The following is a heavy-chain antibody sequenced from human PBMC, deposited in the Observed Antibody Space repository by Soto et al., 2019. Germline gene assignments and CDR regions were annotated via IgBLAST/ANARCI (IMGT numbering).Heavy chain of an antibody. CDR3: ASRDPGTSVDY. V-gene: IGHV4-31*03. D-gene: IGHD1-7*01. CDR2: IYYSGST. Sequence: SETLSLTCTVSGGSISSGGYYWSWIRQHPGKGLEWIGYIYYSGSTYYNPPLESRVTISVDTSKSQFSLKVTSLTAADTAVYYCASRDPGTSVDYWGQGTLVTVSS. CDR1: GGSISSGGYY. J-gene: IGHJ4*02.